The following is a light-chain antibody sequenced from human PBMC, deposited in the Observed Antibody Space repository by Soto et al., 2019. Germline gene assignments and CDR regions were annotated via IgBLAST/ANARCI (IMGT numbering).Light chain of an antibody. CDR1: SSDVGGYNY. Sequence: QSALTQPASVSGYPGKSIAISCTGTSSDVGGYNYVSWHQQHPGKAPKVLISVVSNRPSGVSNRFSGSKSGNTASLTISGLQAEDEADYYCSSYRSGGTFVFGSGTKLTVL. CDR2: VVS. CDR3: SSYRSGGTFV. V-gene: IGLV2-14*01. J-gene: IGLJ1*01.